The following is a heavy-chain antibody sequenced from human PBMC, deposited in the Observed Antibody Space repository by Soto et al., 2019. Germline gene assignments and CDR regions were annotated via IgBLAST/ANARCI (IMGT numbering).Heavy chain of an antibody. CDR2: INAGNGNT. V-gene: IGHV1-3*01. CDR1: GYTFTSYA. CDR3: ARGLISIVVVVAATPPWFDP. Sequence: QVQLVQSGAEVKKPGASVKVSCKASGYTFTSYAMHWVRQAPGQRLEWMGWINAGNGNTKYSQKFQGRVTITRDTSASTAYMELSSLRSEDTAVYYRARGLISIVVVVAATPPWFDPWGQGTLVTVSS. D-gene: IGHD2-15*01. J-gene: IGHJ5*02.